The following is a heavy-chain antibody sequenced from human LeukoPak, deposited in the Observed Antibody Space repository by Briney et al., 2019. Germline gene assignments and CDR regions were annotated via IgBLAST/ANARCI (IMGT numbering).Heavy chain of an antibody. CDR1: GGSISRGSYY. D-gene: IGHD3-10*01. CDR2: SHNSGST. CDR3: ARQTFGVLYFDS. V-gene: IGHV4-61*02. J-gene: IGHJ4*02. Sequence: SQTLSLTCIVSGGSISRGSYYWNWIRQPAGKGLEWMGRSHNSGSTNYNPSLKSRVTISVDTSKNQFSLNLSSVTAADTAVYYCARQTFGVLYFDSWGPGTLVIVSS.